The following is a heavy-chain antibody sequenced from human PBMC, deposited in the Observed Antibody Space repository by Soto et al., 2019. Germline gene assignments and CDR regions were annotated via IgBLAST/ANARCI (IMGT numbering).Heavy chain of an antibody. V-gene: IGHV3-30*18. Sequence: QVQLVESGGGVVQPGRSLRLSCAASGFTFSSYGMYWVRQAPGKGLEWVAVISYDGSNKYYADSVKGRFTISRDNSKNTLYLQMNSLRAEDTAVYYCAKDWQQWVHYYGMDVWGQGTTVTVSS. CDR3: AKDWQQWVHYYGMDV. CDR2: ISYDGSNK. J-gene: IGHJ6*02. D-gene: IGHD6-19*01. CDR1: GFTFSSYG.